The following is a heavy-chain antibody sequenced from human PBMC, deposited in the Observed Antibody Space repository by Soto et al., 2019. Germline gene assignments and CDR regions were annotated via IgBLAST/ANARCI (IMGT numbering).Heavy chain of an antibody. J-gene: IGHJ3*02. D-gene: IGHD3-3*01. Sequence: QLHLVQSGAVVKKPGASVTVSCSASGYPVTAYYMHWVRQAPGRGLEWMGGINPATGAAKYTQTLKGRVTMTRDTSKSTVIMELSGLTSEDTAVFYCARGGGVGVAGSAAFDMWGQGTLVTVSS. CDR2: INPATGAA. V-gene: IGHV1-2*02. CDR1: GYPVTAYY. CDR3: ARGGGVGVAGSAAFDM.